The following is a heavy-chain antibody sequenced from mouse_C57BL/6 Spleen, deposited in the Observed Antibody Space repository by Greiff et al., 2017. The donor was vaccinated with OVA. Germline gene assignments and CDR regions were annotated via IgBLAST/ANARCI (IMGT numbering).Heavy chain of an antibody. D-gene: IGHD1-1*01. CDR3: ARATTVVDFDY. V-gene: IGHV1-66*01. CDR1: GYSFTSYY. CDR2: IYPGSGNT. J-gene: IGHJ2*01. Sequence: VQLQESGPELVKPGASVKISCKASGYSFTSYYIHWVKQRPGQGLEWIGWIYPGSGNTKYNEKFKGKATLTADTSSSTAYMQLSSLTSEDSAVYYCARATTVVDFDYWGQGTTLTVSS.